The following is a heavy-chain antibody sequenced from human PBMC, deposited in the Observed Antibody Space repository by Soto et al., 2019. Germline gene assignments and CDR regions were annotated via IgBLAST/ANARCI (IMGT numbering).Heavy chain of an antibody. CDR3: AASCVACGGFNYYGMDV. D-gene: IGHD2-21*01. CDR1: GGSISSGGYY. V-gene: IGHV4-31*03. Sequence: QVQLQESGPGLVKPSQTLSLTCTVSGGSISSGGYYWYWIRQHPGKGLEWIGYIYYSGTTYYNPYLKSRVTISGDTSKNQFYLKLSSVTAADTAVYYCAASCVACGGFNYYGMDVWGQGTTVTVSS. CDR2: IYYSGTT. J-gene: IGHJ6*02.